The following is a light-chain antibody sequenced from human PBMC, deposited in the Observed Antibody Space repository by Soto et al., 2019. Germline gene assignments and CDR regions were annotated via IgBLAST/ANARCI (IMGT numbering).Light chain of an antibody. CDR1: QSVSSN. V-gene: IGKV3-15*01. CDR3: QQYNNWPPIT. CDR2: GAS. Sequence: EIVLTQSPATLYVSPGERATLSCSASQSVSSNLAWYQQKPGQAPRLLIYGASNRATGIPARFSGSGSGTEFTLTISSLQSEDFAVYYCQQYNNWPPITFGPGTRLDIK. J-gene: IGKJ5*01.